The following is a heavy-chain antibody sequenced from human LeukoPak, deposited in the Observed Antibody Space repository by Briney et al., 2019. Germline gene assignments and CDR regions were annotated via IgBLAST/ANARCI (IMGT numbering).Heavy chain of an antibody. CDR2: IYTSGSS. D-gene: IGHD5-24*01. Sequence: SETLSLTCTVSGGSIHSASYYWNWLRQPAGQGLEWIGRIYTSGSSSYNPSLKSRVTISLDTSKSQFSLTLTSVTAADTAVYFCARGRGGYNYPLFDYWGQGTLVTVSS. CDR3: ARGRGGYNYPLFDY. J-gene: IGHJ4*02. V-gene: IGHV4-61*02. CDR1: GGSIHSASYY.